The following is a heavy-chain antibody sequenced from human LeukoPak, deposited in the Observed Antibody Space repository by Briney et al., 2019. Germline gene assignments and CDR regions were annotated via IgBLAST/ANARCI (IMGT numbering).Heavy chain of an antibody. Sequence: PGGSLRLSCAASGFTFSNAWMNWVRQAPGKGLEWVGRIKSKTDGGTTDYAAPVKGRFTISRDDSKNTLYQQMNSLKTEDTAVYYCTTDPIYRVAVTPWGQGTLVTVSS. CDR1: GFTFSNAW. CDR3: TTDPIYRVAVTP. D-gene: IGHD4-11*01. J-gene: IGHJ5*02. CDR2: IKSKTDGGTT. V-gene: IGHV3-15*07.